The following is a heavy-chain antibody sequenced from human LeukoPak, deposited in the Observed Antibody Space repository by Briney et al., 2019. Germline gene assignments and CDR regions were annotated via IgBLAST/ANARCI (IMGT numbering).Heavy chain of an antibody. D-gene: IGHD5-18*01. CDR2: ISSSSSYI. CDR1: GFTFSSYS. Sequence: GGSLRLSCAASGFTFSSYSMNWVRQAPGKGLEWVSSISSSSSYIYYADSVKGRFTISRDNAKNSLYLKMNSLRAEDTAVYYCAEMGDTAMVHWGQGTLVTVSS. J-gene: IGHJ4*02. V-gene: IGHV3-21*01. CDR3: AEMGDTAMVH.